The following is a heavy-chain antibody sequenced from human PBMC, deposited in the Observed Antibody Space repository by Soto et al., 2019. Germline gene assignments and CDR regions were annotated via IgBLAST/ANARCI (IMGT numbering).Heavy chain of an antibody. CDR3: ARDRSATRYYYYMDV. D-gene: IGHD6-25*01. J-gene: IGHJ6*03. V-gene: IGHV4-59*12. CDR1: GGSISSYY. CDR2: IYYSGST. Sequence: SETLSLTCTVSGGSISSYYWSWIRQPPGKGLEWIGYIYYSGSTNYNPSLKSRVTISVDTSKNQFSLKLSSVTAADTAVYYCARDRSATRYYYYMDVWGKGTTVTVSS.